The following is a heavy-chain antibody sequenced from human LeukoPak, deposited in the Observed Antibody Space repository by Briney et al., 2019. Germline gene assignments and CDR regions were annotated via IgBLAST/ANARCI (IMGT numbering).Heavy chain of an antibody. D-gene: IGHD3-22*01. CDR2: IYPGDSDT. Sequence: GESLKISCKGSGYSFSSYWIGWVRQMPGKGLEWMGIIYPGDSDTRYSPSFQGQVTISADKSISTAYLQWSSLKASDTAMYYCARPKYYYDSSGHAFDIWGQGTMVTVSS. CDR3: ARPKYYYDSSGHAFDI. CDR1: GYSFSSYW. J-gene: IGHJ3*02. V-gene: IGHV5-51*01.